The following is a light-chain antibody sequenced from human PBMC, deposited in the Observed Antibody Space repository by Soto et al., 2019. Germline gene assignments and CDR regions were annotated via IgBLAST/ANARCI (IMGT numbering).Light chain of an antibody. CDR1: NSDVGSYNL. CDR3: CSYGGRSTYV. Sequence: QSALTQPASVSGSPGQSITISCTGNNSDVGSYNLVSWYQQQPGKAPKLIIYEVNKRPSGISNRFSGSKSANTASLTISGLQAEDEADYYCCSYGGRSTYVFGTGTKLTVL. J-gene: IGLJ1*01. CDR2: EVN. V-gene: IGLV2-23*02.